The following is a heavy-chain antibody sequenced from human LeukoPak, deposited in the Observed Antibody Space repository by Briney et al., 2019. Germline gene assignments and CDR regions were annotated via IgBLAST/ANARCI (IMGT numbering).Heavy chain of an antibody. Sequence: GESLQISCKGSGYSFTNYWIAWVRQMPGKGLEWMGLINPRDSDARYSPSFQGQVTISADKSISTAYLQWSGLKASDTAMYYCARAGYNDYGYWGQGTLVTVSS. V-gene: IGHV5-51*01. CDR3: ARAGYNDYGY. D-gene: IGHD4-17*01. CDR2: INPRDSDA. J-gene: IGHJ4*02. CDR1: GYSFTNYW.